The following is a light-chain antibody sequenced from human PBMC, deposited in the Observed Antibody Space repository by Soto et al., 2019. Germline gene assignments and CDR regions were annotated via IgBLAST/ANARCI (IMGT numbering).Light chain of an antibody. Sequence: QSVLTQPPSASGTPGQRVTISCSGSSSNIGSNYVYWYQQLPGTAPKLLIYSNNQRPSGVPDRFSGSKSGTSASLAISGLRSEDEADYYCAAWDDSLSGDVVFGGGTKVTVL. J-gene: IGLJ2*01. CDR3: AAWDDSLSGDVV. CDR1: SSNIGSNY. CDR2: SNN. V-gene: IGLV1-47*02.